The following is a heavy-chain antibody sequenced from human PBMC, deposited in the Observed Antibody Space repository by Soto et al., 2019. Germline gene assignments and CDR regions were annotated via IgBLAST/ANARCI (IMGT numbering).Heavy chain of an antibody. V-gene: IGHV3-48*03. Sequence: GGSLRLSCAASGFTFSSYEMNWVRQAPGKGLEWVSYISSSGSTIYYADSVKGRFTISRDNAKNSLYLQMNSLRAEDTAVYYCARDSSSSQTYYYYGMDVWGQGTTVTVS. CDR3: ARDSSSSQTYYYYGMDV. D-gene: IGHD6-6*01. CDR2: ISSSGSTI. J-gene: IGHJ6*02. CDR1: GFTFSSYE.